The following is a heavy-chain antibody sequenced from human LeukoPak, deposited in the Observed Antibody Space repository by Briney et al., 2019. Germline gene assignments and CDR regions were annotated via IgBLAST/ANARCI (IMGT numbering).Heavy chain of an antibody. CDR1: GFTFSSYA. CDR3: ARDEGGGELTDAFDI. Sequence: GGSLRLSCAASGFTFSSYAMHWVRQAPGKGLEWVVVISYDGSNEYYADSVKGRFTISRDNSKNTLYLQMNSLRPEDTAVYYCARDEGGGELTDAFDIWGQGTMVTVSS. CDR2: ISYDGSNE. D-gene: IGHD3-16*01. J-gene: IGHJ3*02. V-gene: IGHV3-30*04.